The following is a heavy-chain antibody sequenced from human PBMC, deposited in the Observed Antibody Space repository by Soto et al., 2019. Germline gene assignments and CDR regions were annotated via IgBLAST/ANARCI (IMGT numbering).Heavy chain of an antibody. CDR2: TYYSGST. Sequence: SETLSLTCTVSGGSISSGDYYWSWIRQPPGKGLEWIGYTYYSGSTYYNPSLKSRVTISVDTSKNQFSLKLSSVTAADTAVYYCARVKMATTFFDYWGQGTLVTVSS. CDR1: GGSISSGDYY. CDR3: ARVKMATTFFDY. D-gene: IGHD1-1*01. J-gene: IGHJ4*02. V-gene: IGHV4-30-4*01.